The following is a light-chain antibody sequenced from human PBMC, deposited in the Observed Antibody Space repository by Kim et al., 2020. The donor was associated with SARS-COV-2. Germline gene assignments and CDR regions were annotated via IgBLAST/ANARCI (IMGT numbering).Light chain of an antibody. CDR3: QQSYCTPRT. CDR1: QSISNY. CDR2: DAS. J-gene: IGKJ2*01. V-gene: IGKV1-39*01. Sequence: SASVGDRVTITCRASQSISNYLNWYQQKPGRAPNLLIYDASSLQGGVPSRFSGSGSGTDFTLTISSLQPEDFATYYCQQSYCTPRTFGQGTKLEI.